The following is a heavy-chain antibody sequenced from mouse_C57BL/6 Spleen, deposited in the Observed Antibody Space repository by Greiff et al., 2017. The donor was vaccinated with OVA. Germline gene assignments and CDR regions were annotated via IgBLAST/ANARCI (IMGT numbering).Heavy chain of an antibody. CDR2: IYPSDSET. V-gene: IGHV1-61*01. CDR3: ARRNDGYYGFAY. D-gene: IGHD2-3*01. CDR1: GYTFTSYW. J-gene: IGHJ3*01. Sequence: QVQLQQPGAELVRPGSSVMLSCKASGYTFTSYWMDWVKQRPGQGLEWIGNIYPSDSETHYNQKFKDKATLTVDKSSSTAYMRLSSLTAEDSAVYCCARRNDGYYGFAYWGQGTLVTVSA.